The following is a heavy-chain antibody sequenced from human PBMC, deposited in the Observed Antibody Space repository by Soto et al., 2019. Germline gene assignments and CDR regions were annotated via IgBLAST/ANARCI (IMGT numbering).Heavy chain of an antibody. V-gene: IGHV3-73*01. CDR1: GFTFSGSA. D-gene: IGHD2-15*01. J-gene: IGHJ4*02. CDR3: TRPEARDCSGGSCLNFDY. CDR2: IRSKANSYAT. Sequence: PGRSLRLFCAASGFTFSGSAMHRVRQASGNGLEWVGRIRSKANSYATAYAASVKGRFTISRDDSKNTAYLQMNSLKTEDTAVYYCTRPEARDCSGGSCLNFDYWGQGTLVTVSS.